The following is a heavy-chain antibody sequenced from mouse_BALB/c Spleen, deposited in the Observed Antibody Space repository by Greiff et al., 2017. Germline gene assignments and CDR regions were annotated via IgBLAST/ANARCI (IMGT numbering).Heavy chain of an antibody. CDR1: GFTFTDYY. Sequence: EVKLVESGGGLVQPGGSLRLSCATSGFTFTDYYMSWVRQPPGKALEWLGFIRNKANGYTTEYSASVKGRFTISRDNSQSILYLQMNTLRAEDSATYYCARDNVHYGSSYHGYFDVWGAGTTVTVSS. CDR2: IRNKANGYTT. V-gene: IGHV7-3*02. D-gene: IGHD1-1*01. CDR3: ARDNVHYGSSYHGYFDV. J-gene: IGHJ1*01.